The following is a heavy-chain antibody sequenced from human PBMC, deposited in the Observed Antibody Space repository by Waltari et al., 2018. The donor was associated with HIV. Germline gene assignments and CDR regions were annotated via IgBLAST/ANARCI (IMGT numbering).Heavy chain of an antibody. CDR3: AREGHYYGSGRFGGDY. Sequence: QVQLVESGGGGVQPGRSLRLSCAASGFTFSTYGIHWVRQAPGKGLGWVAGIWYDESNKYDADSVKGRLTISRDNSKNTVYLQINRLRAEDTAVYYCAREGHYYGSGRFGGDYWGQGTLVTVSS. J-gene: IGHJ4*02. V-gene: IGHV3-33*01. CDR1: GFTFSTYG. CDR2: IWYDESNK. D-gene: IGHD3-10*01.